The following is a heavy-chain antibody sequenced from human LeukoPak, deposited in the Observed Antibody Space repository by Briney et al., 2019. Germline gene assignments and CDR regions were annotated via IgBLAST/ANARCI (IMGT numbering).Heavy chain of an antibody. CDR1: GFTFSSSA. J-gene: IGHJ4*02. V-gene: IGHV3-21*01. CDR3: ARDQYSSSSFDY. D-gene: IGHD6-13*01. Sequence: GGSLRLSCAASGFTFSSSAMNWVRQAPGKGLEWVSSINQGASHIYYADSVRGRFTISRDNAKNSLYLQMNSLRAEDTAVYYCARDQYSSSSFDYWGQGTLVTVSS. CDR2: INQGASHI.